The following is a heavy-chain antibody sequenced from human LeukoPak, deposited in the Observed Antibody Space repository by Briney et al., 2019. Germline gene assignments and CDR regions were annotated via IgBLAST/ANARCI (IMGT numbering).Heavy chain of an antibody. CDR3: ARAFDNWNYNVLFDY. V-gene: IGHV1-69*04. J-gene: IGHJ4*02. Sequence: GASVRVSCKASGGTFSSYAISWVRQAPGQGLEWMGRIIPILGIANYAQKFQGRVTITADKSTSTAYMELSSLRSEDTAVYYCARAFDNWNYNVLFDYWGQGTLVTVSS. D-gene: IGHD1-7*01. CDR1: GGTFSSYA. CDR2: IIPILGIA.